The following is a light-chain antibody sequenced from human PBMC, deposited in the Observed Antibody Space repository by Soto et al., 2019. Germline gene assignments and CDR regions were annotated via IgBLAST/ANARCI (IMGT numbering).Light chain of an antibody. CDR3: QHRYNWPFT. J-gene: IGKJ5*01. V-gene: IGKV3-11*01. Sequence: EIVLTQSPATLSLSPGERATLSCRASQSVTSYLVWYQQKPGQAPRLLIYDASNRATGIPARFTGSGSGTDFTLTISSLEPEDFAVYYCQHRYNWPFTFDQGTRLEIK. CDR2: DAS. CDR1: QSVTSY.